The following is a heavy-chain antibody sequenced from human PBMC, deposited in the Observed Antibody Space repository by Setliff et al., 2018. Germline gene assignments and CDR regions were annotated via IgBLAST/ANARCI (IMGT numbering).Heavy chain of an antibody. CDR1: GYTFSAYD. CDR2: MSPQSDNT. J-gene: IGHJ6*03. V-gene: IGHV1-8*02. D-gene: IGHD2-15*01. Sequence: ASVKVSCKASGYTFSAYDFNWVRQAPGQGLEWVGSMSPQSDNTVYAQKFLGRVTMTKNTSISTAYMELSSLRSEDTAAYYCARGQPPTPRPYFYHMDVWGKGTTVTVSS. CDR3: ARGQPPTPRPYFYHMDV.